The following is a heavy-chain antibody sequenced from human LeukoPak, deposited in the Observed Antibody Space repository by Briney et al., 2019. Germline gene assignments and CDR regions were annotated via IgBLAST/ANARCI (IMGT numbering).Heavy chain of an antibody. CDR1: GGSICSDRFY. V-gene: IGHV4-61*02. Sequence: SETLSLTCTVSGGSICSDRFYWTWVPQPAGKELEWIGRIKSSNTNYNPSLKSRVSISLDTSTNQFSLKLSSLTAADTAVYYCARVPDWTYVPDYWGQGTLVSVSS. CDR2: IKSSNT. D-gene: IGHD3-16*01. J-gene: IGHJ4*02. CDR3: ARVPDWTYVPDY.